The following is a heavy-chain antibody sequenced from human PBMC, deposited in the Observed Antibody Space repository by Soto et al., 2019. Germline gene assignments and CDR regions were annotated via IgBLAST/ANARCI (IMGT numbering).Heavy chain of an antibody. CDR2: ISYDGSNK. CDR3: ASAGHYWSGGSCYSYYYYGMDV. CDR1: GFTFSSYA. J-gene: IGHJ6*02. V-gene: IGHV3-30-3*01. D-gene: IGHD2-15*01. Sequence: QVQLVESGGGVVQPGRSLRLSCAASGFTFSSYAMHWVRQAPGKGLEWVAVISYDGSNKYYADSVKGRFTNSRDNSKNTLYLQMNSLRAEDTAVYYCASAGHYWSGGSCYSYYYYGMDVWGQGTTVTVSS.